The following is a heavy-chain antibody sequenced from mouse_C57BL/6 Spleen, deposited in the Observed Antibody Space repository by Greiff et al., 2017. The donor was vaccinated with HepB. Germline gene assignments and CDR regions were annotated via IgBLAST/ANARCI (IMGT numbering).Heavy chain of an antibody. J-gene: IGHJ3*01. V-gene: IGHV1-55*01. D-gene: IGHD4-1*02. Sequence: QVQLQQPGAELVKPGASVKMSCKASGYTFTSYWITWVKQRPGQGLEWIGDIYPGSGSTNYNEKFKSKATLTVDTSSSTAYMQLSSLTSDDSAVYYCARKRGFLNWDEGFAYWGQGTLVTVSA. CDR1: GYTFTSYW. CDR3: ARKRGFLNWDEGFAY. CDR2: IYPGSGST.